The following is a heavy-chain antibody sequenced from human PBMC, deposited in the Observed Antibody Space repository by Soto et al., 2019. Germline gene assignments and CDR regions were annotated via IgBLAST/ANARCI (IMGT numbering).Heavy chain of an antibody. CDR1: GFTFSSYA. CDR2: ISGSGGST. J-gene: IGHJ4*02. Sequence: GGSLRLSCAASGFTFSSYAMSWVRQAPGKGLEWVSAISGSGGSTYYADSVKGRFTISRDNSKNTLYLQMNSLRAEDTAVYYCAKNLLTYYYDSSGSDYWGQGTLVTVSS. D-gene: IGHD3-22*01. CDR3: AKNLLTYYYDSSGSDY. V-gene: IGHV3-23*01.